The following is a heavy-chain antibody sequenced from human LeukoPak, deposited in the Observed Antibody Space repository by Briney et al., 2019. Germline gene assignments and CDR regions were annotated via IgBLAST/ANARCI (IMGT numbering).Heavy chain of an antibody. D-gene: IGHD1-26*01. CDR3: ARHGTLGSTTYPLDY. CDR2: IYYSGSA. Sequence: PSETLSLTCTVSGGSISSYYWSWIRQAPGKGLEWMGNIYYSGSANYNPSLKSRVTVSVDTSKNQFSLKLSSVTAADTAVYYCARHGTLGSTTYPLDYWGQGTLVTVSS. J-gene: IGHJ4*02. V-gene: IGHV4-59*08. CDR1: GGSISSYY.